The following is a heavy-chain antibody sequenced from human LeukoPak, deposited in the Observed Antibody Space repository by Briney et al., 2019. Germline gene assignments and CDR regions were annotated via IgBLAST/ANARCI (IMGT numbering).Heavy chain of an antibody. CDR1: GFTFSNYG. V-gene: IGHV3-33*01. CDR3: VRDQKDSSGYTFDY. J-gene: IGHJ4*02. D-gene: IGHD3-22*01. CDR2: TWYDGSKK. Sequence: PGGSLRLSCAASGFTFSNYGMHWVRQAPGKGLEWVAITWYDGSKKYYADSVKGRFTISRDNSKNTLYLQMNSLRAEDTAVYYCVRDQKDSSGYTFDYWGQGTLVTVSS.